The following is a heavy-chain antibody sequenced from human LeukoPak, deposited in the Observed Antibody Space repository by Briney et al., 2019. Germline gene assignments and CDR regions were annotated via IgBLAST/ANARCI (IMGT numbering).Heavy chain of an antibody. J-gene: IGHJ4*02. Sequence: SETLSLTCNISGYSIYSGYYWGWIRQPPGEGLEWIGSIYHSGSTYYNPSLKSRVTISVDTAKNQFSLRLSSVTAADTAVYYCARVGEYDFWSGHDETLFDYWGQGTLVTVSS. CDR2: IYHSGST. D-gene: IGHD3-3*01. CDR1: GYSIYSGYY. CDR3: ARVGEYDFWSGHDETLFDY. V-gene: IGHV4-38-2*02.